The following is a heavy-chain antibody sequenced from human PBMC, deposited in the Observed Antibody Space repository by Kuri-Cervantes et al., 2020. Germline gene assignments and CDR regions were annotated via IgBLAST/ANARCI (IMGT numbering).Heavy chain of an antibody. J-gene: IGHJ4*02. CDR3: ARGGDGDYDY. D-gene: IGHD4-17*01. V-gene: IGHV3-30*02. CDR1: GFTFSSYG. Sequence: GESLKISCAASGFTFSSYGMHWVRQAPGKGLEWVAFIRYDGSNKYYADSVKGRFTISRDNSKNTLYLQMNSLRAEDTALYYCARGGDGDYDYWGQGTRGTASS. CDR2: IRYDGSNK.